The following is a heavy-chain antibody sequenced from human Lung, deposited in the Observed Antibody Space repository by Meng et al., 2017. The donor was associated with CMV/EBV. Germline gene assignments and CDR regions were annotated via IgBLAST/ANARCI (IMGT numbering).Heavy chain of an antibody. V-gene: IGHV3-30*04. CDR3: ARTSGSYFH. D-gene: IGHD1-26*01. CDR1: GFTFSSYA. CDR2: ISYDGSNK. J-gene: IGHJ4*02. Sequence: GGSXRLSCAASGFTFSSYAMHWVRQAPGKGLEWVAVISYDGSNKYYADSVKGRFTISRDNSKNTLYLQMNSLRAEDKAVYYCARTSGSYFHWGQGTLVTVSS.